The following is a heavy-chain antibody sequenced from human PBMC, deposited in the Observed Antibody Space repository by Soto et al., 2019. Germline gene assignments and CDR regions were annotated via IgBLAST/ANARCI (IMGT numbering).Heavy chain of an antibody. D-gene: IGHD5-12*01. Sequence: VQLVQSGAEVKKPGSSVKVSCKASGGTFNNYPITWVRQAPGQGLEWMGGSIPIFGTANYAQKFQGRVTITVDESTSTAYMELSSLRSEDTAVYYCARGRGYSGDDHYYYFDMDVW. CDR1: GGTFNNYP. V-gene: IGHV1-69*01. CDR2: SIPIFGTA. J-gene: IGHJ6*01. CDR3: ARGRGYSGDDHYYYFDMDV.